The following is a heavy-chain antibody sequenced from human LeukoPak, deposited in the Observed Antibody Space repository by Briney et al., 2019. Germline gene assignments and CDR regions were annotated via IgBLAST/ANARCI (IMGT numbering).Heavy chain of an antibody. Sequence: GGSLRLSCAASGFIFSQYSINWVRQARGKGLEWVSHIRSTGDTFYADSVKGRFTISRDNARNSLYLQMNSLRAEDTAMYYCARDAGNSGYGCDLWGQGTLVTVSS. CDR2: IRSTGDT. D-gene: IGHD5-12*01. V-gene: IGHV3-48*01. CDR1: GFIFSQYS. CDR3: ARDAGNSGYGCDL. J-gene: IGHJ5*02.